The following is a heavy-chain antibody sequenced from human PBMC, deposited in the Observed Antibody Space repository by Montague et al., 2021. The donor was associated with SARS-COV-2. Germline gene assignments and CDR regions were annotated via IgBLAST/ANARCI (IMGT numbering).Heavy chain of an antibody. CDR1: GDSLSFYF. D-gene: IGHD6-6*01. J-gene: IGHJ4*02. CDR3: GGLGYSTSTVDS. CDR2: IEYSGST. V-gene: IGHV4-59*08. Sequence: ETLSLTCTVSGDSLSFYFWTWIRQPPGRGLEWIGYIEYSGSTNYNPSLKSRLTMSLDMSSNQFSLNLSSVTAADTAVYYCGGLGYSTSTVDSWGQGTLVSVSS.